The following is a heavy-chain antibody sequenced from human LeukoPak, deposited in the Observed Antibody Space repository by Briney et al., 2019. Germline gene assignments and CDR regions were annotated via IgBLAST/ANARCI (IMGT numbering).Heavy chain of an antibody. CDR2: MFHGGNT. CDR1: GYSISSGYH. Sequence: SETLSLTCAVSGYSISSGYHWGWVRQPPGKGPVWIGSMFHGGNTYCNPSLKSRVTMSIDTSMNQFSLNLTSVTAADTAVYFCARTLYCSGATCFSPELLDTGGQGTLVTVSS. J-gene: IGHJ5*02. CDR3: ARTLYCSGATCFSPELLDT. D-gene: IGHD2-15*01. V-gene: IGHV4-38-2*01.